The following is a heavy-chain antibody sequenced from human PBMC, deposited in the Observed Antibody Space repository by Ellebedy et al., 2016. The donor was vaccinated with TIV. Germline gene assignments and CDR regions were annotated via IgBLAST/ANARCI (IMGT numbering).Heavy chain of an antibody. Sequence: PGGSLRLSCAAWGFSFSNFWMSWVRQAPGKGLEWVANIKYDGSETYYGASVKGRFIISRDNAKNSLYLQMDSLRAEDTAVYYCARWYDDSWTGYYNWGQGTLVTVSS. J-gene: IGHJ4*02. D-gene: IGHD3-3*01. CDR2: IKYDGSET. CDR3: ARWYDDSWTGYYN. V-gene: IGHV3-7*02. CDR1: GFSFSNFW.